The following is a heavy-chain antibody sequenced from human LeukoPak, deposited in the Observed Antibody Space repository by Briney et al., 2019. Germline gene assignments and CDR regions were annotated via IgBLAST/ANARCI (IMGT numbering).Heavy chain of an antibody. Sequence: GGSLRLSCAASGFTFSNHWMNWVRQAPGKGLEWVANIKYDGNEKYYVDSVKGRFTITRDNAKNSLYLQMNSLRAEDTAVYYCAELGITMIGGVWGKGTTVTISS. J-gene: IGHJ6*04. CDR1: GFTFSNHW. CDR2: IKYDGNEK. V-gene: IGHV3-7*01. D-gene: IGHD3-10*02. CDR3: AELGITMIGGV.